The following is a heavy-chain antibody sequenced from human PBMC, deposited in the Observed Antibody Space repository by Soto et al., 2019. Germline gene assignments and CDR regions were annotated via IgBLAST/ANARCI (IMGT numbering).Heavy chain of an antibody. CDR3: AKDSDYYDSGGYYDY. D-gene: IGHD3-22*01. CDR1: GFTFSSYA. V-gene: IGHV3-23*01. J-gene: IGHJ4*02. CDR2: ISGSGGST. Sequence: GGSLRLSCAASGFTFSSYAMSWVRQAPGKGLEWVSAISGSGGSTYYADSVKGRFTISRDNSKNTLYLQMNSLRAEDTAVYYCAKDSDYYDSGGYYDYWGQGTLVTVSS.